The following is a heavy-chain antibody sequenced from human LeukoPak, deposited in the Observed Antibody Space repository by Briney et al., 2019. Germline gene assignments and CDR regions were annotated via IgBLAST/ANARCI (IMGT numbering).Heavy chain of an antibody. CDR2: INPNSGGT. V-gene: IGHV1-2*02. CDR1: GYSFTGYY. J-gene: IGHJ6*03. D-gene: IGHD4-23*01. Sequence: ASVKVSCKASGYSFTGYYMHWVRQAPGQGLEWMGWINPNSGGTNYAQNFQGRVTLTRDTSISTAYMELSRLRSDDTAVYFCARGNSPYYYYYYMDVWGKGTTVTVSS. CDR3: ARGNSPYYYYYYMDV.